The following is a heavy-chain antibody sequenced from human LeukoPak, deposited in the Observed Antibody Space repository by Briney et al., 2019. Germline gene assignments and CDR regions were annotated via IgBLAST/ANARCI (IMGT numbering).Heavy chain of an antibody. V-gene: IGHV3-7*01. J-gene: IGHJ5*02. Sequence: GGSLRLSCAASGFTFSTYWMTWVRQAPGKGLEWVASIKEDGSEKYYVDSVKGRFTISRDNAKNSLYLQMNSLRVEDTAMYYCVRDGGTDWYDPWGQGTLVTVFS. CDR3: VRDGGTDWYDP. CDR2: IKEDGSEK. D-gene: IGHD3-16*01. CDR1: GFTFSTYW.